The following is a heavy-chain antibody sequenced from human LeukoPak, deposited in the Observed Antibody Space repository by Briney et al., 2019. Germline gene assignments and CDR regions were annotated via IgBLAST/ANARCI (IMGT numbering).Heavy chain of an antibody. D-gene: IGHD3-16*01. Sequence: GGSLRLSCATSGLTFSDYSMTWVRQAPGKGLEWVSSITSTSSHINYADSVRGRFTISRDNAKNALFLQMTSLTDEDTALYYCARARLGYYDEYFDPWGQGTQVTVSS. CDR2: ITSTSSHI. CDR3: ARARLGYYDEYFDP. J-gene: IGHJ5*02. V-gene: IGHV3-21*01. CDR1: GLTFSDYS.